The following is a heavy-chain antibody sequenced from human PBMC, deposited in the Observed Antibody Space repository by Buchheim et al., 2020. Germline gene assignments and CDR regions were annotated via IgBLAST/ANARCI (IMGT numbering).Heavy chain of an antibody. CDR1: GFTFSSYG. J-gene: IGHJ6*02. Sequence: QVQLVESGGGVVQPGRSLRLSCAASGFTFSSYGMHWVRQAPGKGLEWVAVISYDGSNKYYADSVKGRFTISRENSKNTLYLQMNSLRAEDTAVYYCAKRGASSSDPYYYYYYGMDVWGQGTT. D-gene: IGHD6-6*01. V-gene: IGHV3-30*18. CDR2: ISYDGSNK. CDR3: AKRGASSSDPYYYYYYGMDV.